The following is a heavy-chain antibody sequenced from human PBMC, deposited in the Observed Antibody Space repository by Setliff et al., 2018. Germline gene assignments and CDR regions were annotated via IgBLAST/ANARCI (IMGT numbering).Heavy chain of an antibody. CDR2: IYTSGST. V-gene: IGHV4-38-2*02. D-gene: IGHD3-22*01. J-gene: IGHJ3*02. Sequence: KPSETLSLTCTVSGYSISSGYYWGWLRQPAGKGLEWIGHIYTSGSTYYNPSLKSRVTISVDPSKNQFSLKLSSVTASDTAVYYCARLLVVTDAFDIWGQGTMVTVSS. CDR3: ARLLVVTDAFDI. CDR1: GYSISSGYY.